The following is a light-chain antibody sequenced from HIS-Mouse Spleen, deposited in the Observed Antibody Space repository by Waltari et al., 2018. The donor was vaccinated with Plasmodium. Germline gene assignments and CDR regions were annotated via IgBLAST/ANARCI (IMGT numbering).Light chain of an antibody. CDR3: QQYNNWPAWT. CDR2: GAS. Sequence: EIVMTQSPATLSVSPGERATLPCRASQSVSSNLAWYQQKPGQAPRLLIYGASTRATGIPARFSGSGSGTEFTRTISSLQSEDFAGYYCQQYNNWPAWTFGQGTKVEIK. J-gene: IGKJ1*01. V-gene: IGKV3-15*01. CDR1: QSVSSN.